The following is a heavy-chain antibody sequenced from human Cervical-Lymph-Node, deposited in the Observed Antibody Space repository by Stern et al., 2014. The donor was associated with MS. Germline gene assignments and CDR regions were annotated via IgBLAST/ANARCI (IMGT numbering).Heavy chain of an antibody. V-gene: IGHV5-51*03. Sequence: EVQLVESGAEMKKPGESLRISCQGFGYDFSTYWIAWVRQMPGKGLEWLWIIYPGDSDPKYSPSFQGRVTISVDKSISTAYLHWSSLQASDSATYFCARPGALYFFDYWGQGTLVTVSS. J-gene: IGHJ4*02. CDR2: IYPGDSDP. CDR3: ARPGALYFFDY. CDR1: GYDFSTYW. D-gene: IGHD1-26*01.